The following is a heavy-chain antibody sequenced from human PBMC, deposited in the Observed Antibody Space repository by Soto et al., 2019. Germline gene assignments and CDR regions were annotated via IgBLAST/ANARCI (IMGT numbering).Heavy chain of an antibody. Sequence: QVQLVQSGAEVKKPGSSVKVSCKASGGTFSSYTISWVRQAPGQGLEWMGRSIPIRGIANYAQKFQGRVTIAADKSTSKAYMELSSLRSEDTAMYYCARERHGSSWYRFRWFDPWGQGTLVTVSS. CDR2: SIPIRGIA. D-gene: IGHD6-13*01. J-gene: IGHJ5*02. CDR3: ARERHGSSWYRFRWFDP. V-gene: IGHV1-69*08. CDR1: GGTFSSYT.